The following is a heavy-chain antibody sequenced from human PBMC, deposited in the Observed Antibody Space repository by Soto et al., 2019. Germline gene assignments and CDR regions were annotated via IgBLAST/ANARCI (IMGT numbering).Heavy chain of an antibody. CDR2: MNPESGNT. J-gene: IGHJ4*02. Sequence: ASVKVSCKASGYTVTSYDINWVRQATGQGLEWMGWMNPESGNTGYAQKFRGRVTMTRNTSTSTAYMELSSLTSEDTAVYYCARGLQWQLVPFDYWGQGTLVTVS. CDR3: ARGLQWQLVPFDY. V-gene: IGHV1-8*01. CDR1: GYTVTSYD. D-gene: IGHD6-6*01.